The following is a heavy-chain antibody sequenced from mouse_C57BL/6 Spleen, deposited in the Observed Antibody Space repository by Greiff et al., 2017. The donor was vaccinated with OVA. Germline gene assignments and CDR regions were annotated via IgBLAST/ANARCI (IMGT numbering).Heavy chain of an antibody. J-gene: IGHJ4*01. CDR2: INPNNGGT. CDR1: GYTFTDYN. Sequence: EVQLKQSGPELVKPGASVKIPCKASGYTFTDYNMDWVKQSHGKSLEWIGDINPNNGGTIYNQKFKGKATLTVDKSSSTAYMELRSLTSEDTAVYYCASMGRNYYAMDYWGQGTSVTVSS. D-gene: IGHD4-1*01. CDR3: ASMGRNYYAMDY. V-gene: IGHV1-18*01.